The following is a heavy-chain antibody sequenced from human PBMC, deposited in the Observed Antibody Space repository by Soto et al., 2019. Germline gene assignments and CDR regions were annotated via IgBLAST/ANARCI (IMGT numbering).Heavy chain of an antibody. CDR2: IYYSGSA. CDR1: GDSVTSVSDY. V-gene: IGHV4-61*01. CDR3: ARGVGFGYYYYHMDL. J-gene: IGHJ6*02. D-gene: IGHD3-10*01. Sequence: PSETLSLTCTVSGDSVTSVSDYWSWIRQPPGEGLEWIGYIYYSGSADYNPSLGSRVTISIDTSKNQFSLKLTSVTAADTAVYYCARGVGFGYYYYHMDLWGQGTTVTAP.